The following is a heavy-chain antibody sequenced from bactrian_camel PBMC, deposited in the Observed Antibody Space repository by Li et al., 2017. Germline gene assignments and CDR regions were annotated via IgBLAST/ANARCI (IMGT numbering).Heavy chain of an antibody. CDR1: GDTSSTNC. CDR3: AADDTGGSWCLNRYEYNY. V-gene: IGHV3S53*01. CDR2: MDSDGSP. J-gene: IGHJ4*01. D-gene: IGHD6*01. Sequence: HVQLVESGGGSVQAGGSLRLSCAASGDTSSTNCMGWLRQAPGKEREAIATMDSDGSPNYADSVKGRLTISKDNAKNTLYLQMNSLKPEDTAMYYCAADDTGGSWCLNRYEYNYWGQGTQV.